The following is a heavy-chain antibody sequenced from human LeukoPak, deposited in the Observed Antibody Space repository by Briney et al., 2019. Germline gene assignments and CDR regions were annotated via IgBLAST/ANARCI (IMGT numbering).Heavy chain of an antibody. J-gene: IGHJ5*02. D-gene: IGHD6-13*01. CDR1: GSSISSYY. CDR2: IYYSGST. Sequence: SETLSLTCTVSGSSISSYYWSWIRQPPGKGLEWIGYIYYSGSTDYNPSLKSRATISEDTSKNQFSLKLSSVTAAGTAVYYCARDLAAAGTIDPWGQGTLVTVSS. V-gene: IGHV4-59*01. CDR3: ARDLAAAGTIDP.